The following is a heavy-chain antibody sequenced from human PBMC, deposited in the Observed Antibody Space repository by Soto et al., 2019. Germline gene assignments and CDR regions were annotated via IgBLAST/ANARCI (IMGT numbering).Heavy chain of an antibody. CDR3: AKGGGIAVAGPYYYYYGMDV. D-gene: IGHD6-19*01. CDR1: GFTFSSYG. Sequence: GGSLRLSCAASGFTFSSYGMHWVRQAPGKGLEWVAVISYDGSNKYYADSVKGRFTISRDNSENTLYLQMNSLRAEDTAVYYCAKGGGIAVAGPYYYYYGMDVWGQGTTVTVSS. CDR2: ISYDGSNK. V-gene: IGHV3-30*18. J-gene: IGHJ6*02.